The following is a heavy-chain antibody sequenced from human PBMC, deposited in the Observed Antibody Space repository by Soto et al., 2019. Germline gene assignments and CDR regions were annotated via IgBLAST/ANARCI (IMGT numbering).Heavy chain of an antibody. CDR1: GFTFRSHW. CDR3: ARGACNGTSCCVFDP. Sequence: VQLVESGGGLVQPGGSLRLSCVASGFTFRSHWMHWVRQSPGKGLVWVSQINSDGSSANYADAVKGRFTFSRDNAKKTLYLQMNSLRAEDTAVYYCARGACNGTSCCVFDPWGPGTLVTVSS. J-gene: IGHJ5*02. D-gene: IGHD2-2*01. CDR2: INSDGSSA. V-gene: IGHV3-74*01.